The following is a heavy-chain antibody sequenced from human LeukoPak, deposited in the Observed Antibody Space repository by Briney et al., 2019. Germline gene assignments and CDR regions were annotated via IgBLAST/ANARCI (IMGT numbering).Heavy chain of an antibody. CDR3: ARVSYGSTGYFFDY. V-gene: IGHV3-7*01. D-gene: IGHD3-22*01. Sequence: GGSLRLSCVGSGFSFSGHWMTWVRQAPGKGLEWVANMKQDGSEKYYVDSVKGRFTISRDSAKNSLYLQMDTLRAEDTAVYYCARVSYGSTGYFFDYWGQGSLVTVSS. J-gene: IGHJ4*02. CDR1: GFSFSGHW. CDR2: MKQDGSEK.